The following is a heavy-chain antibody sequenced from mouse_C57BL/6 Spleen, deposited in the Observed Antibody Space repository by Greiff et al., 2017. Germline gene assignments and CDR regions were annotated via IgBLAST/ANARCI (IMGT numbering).Heavy chain of an antibody. J-gene: IGHJ3*01. Sequence: VQLKESEGGLVQPGSSMKLSCTASGFTFSDYYMAWVRQVPEKGLEWVANINYDGSSTYYLDSLKSRFIISRDNAKNILYLQMSSLKSEDTATYYCARGRYYGSGDWFAYWGQGTLVTVSA. V-gene: IGHV5-16*01. CDR2: INYDGSST. D-gene: IGHD1-1*01. CDR3: ARGRYYGSGDWFAY. CDR1: GFTFSDYY.